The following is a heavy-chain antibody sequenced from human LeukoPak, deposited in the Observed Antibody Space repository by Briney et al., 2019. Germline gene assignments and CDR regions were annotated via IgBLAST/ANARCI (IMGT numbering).Heavy chain of an antibody. D-gene: IGHD3-22*01. CDR2: IYPDDSET. V-gene: IGHV5-51*01. CDR3: ARQAYGSHFDAFDI. Sequence: GESLKISYKASGYRFTTDYIGWVRQMPGKGLEWMGIIYPDDSETNYSPSFQGHVSMSVDKSITTAYLQWSSLKASDTAIYYCARQAYGSHFDAFDIWGQGTMVTVSS. CDR1: GYRFTTDY. J-gene: IGHJ3*02.